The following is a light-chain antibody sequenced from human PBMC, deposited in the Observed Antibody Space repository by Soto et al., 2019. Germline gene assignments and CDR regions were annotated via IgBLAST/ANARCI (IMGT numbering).Light chain of an antibody. CDR2: AAS. CDR3: QNHDSAPIT. V-gene: IGKV1-39*01. CDR1: QSISSY. J-gene: IGKJ5*01. Sequence: DIQMTQSPSSLSSSVGDRVTISFRASQSISSYLNWYQQKPGKAPKLLIYAASSLQSGVPSRFSGSGSGTDFTLTISSLQPGDVATYYCQNHDSAPITFGQGTRLEIK.